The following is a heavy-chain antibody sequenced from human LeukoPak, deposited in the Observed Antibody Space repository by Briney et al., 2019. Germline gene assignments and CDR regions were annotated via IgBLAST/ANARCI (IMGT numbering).Heavy chain of an antibody. D-gene: IGHD4/OR15-4a*01. CDR1: GISIYNLL. V-gene: IGHV4-59*08. CDR2: IYYGGNT. J-gene: IGHJ3*01. CDR3: SALARDYGSEKDIDV. Sequence: PSETLFLTWSVFGISIYNLLCHLVRQSPEKGLEWIGNIYYGGNTNYNPSLTSRLSISVDNTSIKFSLTQTDVTAADTTAKYYSALARDYGSEKDIDVWGQGTMVTVSS.